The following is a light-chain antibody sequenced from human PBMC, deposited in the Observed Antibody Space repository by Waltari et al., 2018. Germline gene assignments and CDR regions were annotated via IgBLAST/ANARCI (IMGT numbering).Light chain of an antibody. CDR1: SSDVGGYNY. CDR2: VVS. J-gene: IGLJ2*01. V-gene: IGLV2-14*01. Sequence: QSALTQPASVSGSPGQSITLPCTGTSSDVGGYNYVSWYPQHPGRAPKPLIYVVSNRPSGVVTRFSGSKSGNTASLTISGLQAEDDADYYCSSYTSSISLAFGGGTKLTVL. CDR3: SSYTSSISLA.